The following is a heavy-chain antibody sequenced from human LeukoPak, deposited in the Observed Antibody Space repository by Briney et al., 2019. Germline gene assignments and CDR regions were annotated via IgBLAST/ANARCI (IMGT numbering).Heavy chain of an antibody. V-gene: IGHV1-2*02. D-gene: IGHD6-19*01. CDR1: GYTFTDHY. J-gene: IGHJ4*02. CDR2: INPNSGAT. Sequence: ASVKVSCKAAGYTFTDHYIHWVRQAPGQGLEWMGWINPNSGATKYEQKIQGRVTMTRDTSISTAYMELSRLISEDTAVYYCAKWRGYASDWSGPFDDWGQGTLVTVSS. CDR3: AKWRGYASDWSGPFDD.